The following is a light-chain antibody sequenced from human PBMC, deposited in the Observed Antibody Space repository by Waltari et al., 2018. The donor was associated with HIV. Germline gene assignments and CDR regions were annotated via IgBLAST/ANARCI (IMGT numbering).Light chain of an antibody. V-gene: IGLV2-14*01. CDR1: NSDIGGYNF. CDR2: DVS. J-gene: IGLJ1*01. Sequence: QSALTQPASVSGSPGQSITISCTGANSDIGGYNFVSWYQPRPGKAPQLMIYDVSNLPSGVSKRFSGAKSVNTATLTISGLQPEDEPDYCCSSYTSSSTLFVFGTGTKVTVL. CDR3: SSYTSSSTLFV.